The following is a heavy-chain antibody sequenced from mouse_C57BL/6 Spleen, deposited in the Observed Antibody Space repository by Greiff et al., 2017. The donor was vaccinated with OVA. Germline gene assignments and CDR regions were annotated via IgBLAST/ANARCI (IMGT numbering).Heavy chain of an antibody. Sequence: EVMLVESGGGLVKPGGSLKLSCAASGFTFSSYAMSWVRQTPEKRLEWVATISDGGSYTYYPDNVKGRFTISRDNAKNNLYLQMSHLKSEDTAMYYCARGRLRYYFDYWGQGTTLTVSS. D-gene: IGHD1-1*01. V-gene: IGHV5-4*03. CDR3: ARGRLRYYFDY. CDR1: GFTFSSYA. CDR2: ISDGGSYT. J-gene: IGHJ2*01.